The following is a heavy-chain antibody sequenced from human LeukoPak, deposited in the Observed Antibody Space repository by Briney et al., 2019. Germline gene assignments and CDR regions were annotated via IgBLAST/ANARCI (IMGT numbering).Heavy chain of an antibody. CDR2: ISYDGSNK. J-gene: IGHJ4*02. CDR3: ASPSGSYSY. V-gene: IGHV3-30*04. Sequence: GRSLRLSCAASGFTFSSYAMHWVRQAPGKGLEWVAVISYDGSNKYYADSVKGRFTISRDNSKNTLYLQMNSLRAEDTAVYYCASPSGSYSYWGQGTLVTVSS. CDR1: GFTFSSYA. D-gene: IGHD1-26*01.